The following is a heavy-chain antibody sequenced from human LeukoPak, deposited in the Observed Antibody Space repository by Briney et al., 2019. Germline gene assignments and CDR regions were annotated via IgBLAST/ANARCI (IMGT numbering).Heavy chain of an antibody. CDR3: LKDMSYGSVEYFDY. Sequence: GGSLRLSCAVSGFTFDDYAMHWVRQAPGKGLEWVSLIGGDGGSTNYADSVKGRFTISRDNSKDSLYLQMNSLRTEDTALYYCLKDMSYGSVEYFDYWGQGTLVTVSS. CDR2: IGGDGGST. V-gene: IGHV3-43*02. J-gene: IGHJ4*02. CDR1: GFTFDDYA. D-gene: IGHD2-15*01.